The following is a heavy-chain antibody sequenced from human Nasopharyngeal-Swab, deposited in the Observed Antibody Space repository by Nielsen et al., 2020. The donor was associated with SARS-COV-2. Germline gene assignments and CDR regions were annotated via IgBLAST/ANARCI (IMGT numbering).Heavy chain of an antibody. D-gene: IGHD3-22*01. CDR1: GFTFDDYA. CDR2: ISWNSGSI. CDR3: AKVLLPYYYDSSGYWGDAFDI. V-gene: IGHV3-9*01. J-gene: IGHJ3*02. Sequence: SLKISCAASGFTFDDYAMHWVRQAPGKGLEWVSGISWNSGSIGYADSVKGRFTISRDNAKNFLYLQMNSLRAEDTALYYCAKVLLPYYYDSSGYWGDAFDIWGQGTMVTVSS.